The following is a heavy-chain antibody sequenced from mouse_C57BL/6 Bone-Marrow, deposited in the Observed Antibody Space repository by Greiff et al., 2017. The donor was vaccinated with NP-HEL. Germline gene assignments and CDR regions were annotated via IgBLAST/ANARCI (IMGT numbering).Heavy chain of an antibody. V-gene: IGHV1-7*01. CDR3: ATYDGYYNYAMDY. CDR2: INPSSGYT. Sequence: QVQLKQSGAELAKPGASVKLSCKASGYTFTSYWMHWVKQRPGQGLEWIGYINPSSGYTKYNQKFKDKATLTADKSSSTAYMQLSSLTYEDSAVYYCATYDGYYNYAMDYWGQGTSVTVSS. D-gene: IGHD2-3*01. J-gene: IGHJ4*01. CDR1: GYTFTSYW.